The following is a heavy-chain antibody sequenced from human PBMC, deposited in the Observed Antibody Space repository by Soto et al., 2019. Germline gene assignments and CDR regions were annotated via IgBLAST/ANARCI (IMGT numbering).Heavy chain of an antibody. CDR1: GFSFSAHG. CDR3: ARDDLFVDNGLDH. Sequence: QVQLVESGGGVVRPGTSLRLSCAATGFSFSAHGMHWVRQAPGKGLEWLAVINDGSEEGYADSVRGRFTISRDNARNILYLPMDNLRADDSALYYCARDDLFVDNGLDHWGQGTLVTVSS. D-gene: IGHD1-1*01. J-gene: IGHJ4*02. V-gene: IGHV3-33*01. CDR2: INDGSEE.